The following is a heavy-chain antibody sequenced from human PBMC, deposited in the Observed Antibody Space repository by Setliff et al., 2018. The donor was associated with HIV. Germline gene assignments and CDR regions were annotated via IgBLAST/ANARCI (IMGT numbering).Heavy chain of an antibody. J-gene: IGHJ4*02. V-gene: IGHV4-34*01. CDR2: INHSGST. CDR1: GVSFSDYF. CDR3: ARSYYGVPYK. D-gene: IGHD2-21*01. Sequence: SLTCGVYGVSFSDYFWSWIRQSPGKGLEWIGEINHSGSTNYNPSLKSRVTISVDTSKKQFSLSLSSVTGADTAVYYCARSYYGVPYKWGQGILVTVSS.